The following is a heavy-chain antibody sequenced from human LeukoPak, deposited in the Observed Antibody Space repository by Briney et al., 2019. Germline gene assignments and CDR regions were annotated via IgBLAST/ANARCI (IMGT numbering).Heavy chain of an antibody. J-gene: IGHJ3*02. CDR2: IYYSGTT. CDR3: ARVLVRRSRHDAFDI. CDR1: GGSISSYY. V-gene: IGHV4-59*01. Sequence: PSETLSLTCTVSGGSISSYYWSWIRQPPGKGQEWIGYIYYSGTTNYNPSLKSRVTISVDTSKNQFSLKLSSVTAADTAVYYCARVLVRRSRHDAFDIWGQGTMVTVSS. D-gene: IGHD2-2*01.